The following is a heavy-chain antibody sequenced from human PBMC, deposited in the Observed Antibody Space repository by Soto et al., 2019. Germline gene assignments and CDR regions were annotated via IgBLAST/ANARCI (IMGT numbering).Heavy chain of an antibody. CDR2: ISSSSTYI. Sequence: PVGSLRLSCAASGFTFSSYSMNWVRQAPGKGLDWVSSISSSSTYIYYADSVKGRFTISRDNAKNSLYLQMNSLRAEDTAVYYCARSSRGYFDWSPDYWGLGTLVTVSS. D-gene: IGHD3-9*01. V-gene: IGHV3-21*01. CDR1: GFTFSSYS. J-gene: IGHJ4*02. CDR3: ARSSRGYFDWSPDY.